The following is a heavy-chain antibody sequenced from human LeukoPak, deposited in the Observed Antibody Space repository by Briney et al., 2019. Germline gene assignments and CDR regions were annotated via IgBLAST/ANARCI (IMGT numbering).Heavy chain of an antibody. D-gene: IGHD5-24*01. Sequence: PSETLSLTCAVYGGSFSGYYWSWIRQPPGKGLEWIGEINHSGSTNYNPSLKSRVTISVDTSKNQFSLKLSSVTAADTAVYYCARDPIGYNPNPSDYWGQGTLVTVSS. J-gene: IGHJ4*02. CDR2: INHSGST. V-gene: IGHV4-34*01. CDR1: GGSFSGYY. CDR3: ARDPIGYNPNPSDY.